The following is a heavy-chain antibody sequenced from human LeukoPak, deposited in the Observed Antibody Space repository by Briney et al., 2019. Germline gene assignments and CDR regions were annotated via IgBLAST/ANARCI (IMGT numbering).Heavy chain of an antibody. D-gene: IGHD6-13*01. J-gene: IGHJ4*02. Sequence: ASVKVSCKVSGYTLTELSMHWVRQAPGQGLEWMGWISAYNGNTNYAQKLQGRVTMTTDTSTSTAYMELRSLRSDDTAVYYCARDADSYSSSSWYGGFDYWGQGTLVTVSS. V-gene: IGHV1-18*01. CDR3: ARDADSYSSSSWYGGFDY. CDR1: GYTLTELS. CDR2: ISAYNGNT.